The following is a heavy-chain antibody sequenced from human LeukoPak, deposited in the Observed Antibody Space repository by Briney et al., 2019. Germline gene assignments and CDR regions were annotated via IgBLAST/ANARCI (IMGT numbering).Heavy chain of an antibody. CDR2: ISGSGGST. Sequence: GGSLRLSCAASGFTFSSYAMSWVRQAPGKGLEWVSAISGSGGSTYYADSVKGRFTISRGNSKNTLYLQMNSLRAEDTAVYYCAKRATAGGYSSGWYIGSWGPGTLVTVSS. CDR3: AKRATAGGYSSGWYIGS. CDR1: GFTFSSYA. V-gene: IGHV3-23*01. J-gene: IGHJ5*02. D-gene: IGHD6-19*01.